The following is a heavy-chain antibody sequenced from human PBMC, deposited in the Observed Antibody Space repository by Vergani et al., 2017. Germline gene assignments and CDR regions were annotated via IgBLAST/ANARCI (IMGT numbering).Heavy chain of an antibody. CDR1: FDSTRNLY. D-gene: IGHD6-19*01. J-gene: IGHJ4*02. V-gene: IGHV4-59*11. Sequence: QVQLQQSGPGLVKSSETLSLTCSVSFDSTRNLYCNWIRQPPGKGLEWIGSIHYSENTNYNPSLKTRVTISVDTSKKQFFLTLTSVTAADTAVYYCASDTLSGQRAVRWVQGILVTVTS. CDR3: ASDTLSGQRAVR. CDR2: IHYSENT.